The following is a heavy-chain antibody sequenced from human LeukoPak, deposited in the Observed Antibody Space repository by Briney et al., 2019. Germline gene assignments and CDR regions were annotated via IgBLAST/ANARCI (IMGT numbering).Heavy chain of an antibody. D-gene: IGHD5-18*01. CDR2: IYYSGST. J-gene: IGHJ4*02. Sequence: PSETLSLTCTVSGGSISSYYWSWIRQPPGKGLEWIGYIYYSGSTNYNPSLKSRVTISVDTSKNQFSLKLSSVTAADTAVYYCARAVSSYGAHYFDYWRQATLVTVSS. V-gene: IGHV4-59*01. CDR1: GGSISSYY. CDR3: ARAVSSYGAHYFDY.